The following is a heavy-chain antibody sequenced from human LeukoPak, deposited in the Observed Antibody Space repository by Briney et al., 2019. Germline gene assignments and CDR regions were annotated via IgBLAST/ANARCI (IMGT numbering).Heavy chain of an antibody. CDR2: IIPIFGTA. CDR3: ARGALFGYSSSWYLGAFDI. CDR1: GGTFSSYA. J-gene: IGHJ3*02. D-gene: IGHD6-13*01. Sequence: SVKVSCKASGGTFSSYAISWVRQAPGQGLEWMGGIIPIFGTANYAQKFQGRVTITTDESTSTAYMEMSSLRSEDTAVYYCARGALFGYSSSWYLGAFDIWGQGTMVTVSS. V-gene: IGHV1-69*05.